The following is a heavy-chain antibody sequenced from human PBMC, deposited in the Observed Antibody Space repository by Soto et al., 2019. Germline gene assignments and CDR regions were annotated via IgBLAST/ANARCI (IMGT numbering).Heavy chain of an antibody. CDR3: ARDSTWIPYYHYGMDV. Sequence: EVQLVESGGGLIQPGGSLRLSCAASGFSVSSNYMSWVRQAPGKGLEWVSVIYSGGNTHYADSVKGRFTISRDNSKNTLDLQMNSLRAEDTAVYYCARDSTWIPYYHYGMDVWGQGTTVTVSS. CDR2: IYSGGNT. J-gene: IGHJ6*02. CDR1: GFSVSSNY. D-gene: IGHD5-18*01. V-gene: IGHV3-53*01.